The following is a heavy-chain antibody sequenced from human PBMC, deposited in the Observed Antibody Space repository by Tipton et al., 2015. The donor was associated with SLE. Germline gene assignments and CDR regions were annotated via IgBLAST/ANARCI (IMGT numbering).Heavy chain of an antibody. CDR1: GFTFSSYW. Sequence: SLRLSCVTSGFTFSSYWMTWVRQAPGKGLEWVANIKQDASETYFVDSVKGRFTIARDSAKNSLSLQMNSLRAEDTAVYYCARARGLGLWYYYYGMDVWGQGTTVTVSS. J-gene: IGHJ6*02. V-gene: IGHV3-7*02. CDR3: ARARGLGLWYYYYGMDV. D-gene: IGHD2-21*01. CDR2: IKQDASET.